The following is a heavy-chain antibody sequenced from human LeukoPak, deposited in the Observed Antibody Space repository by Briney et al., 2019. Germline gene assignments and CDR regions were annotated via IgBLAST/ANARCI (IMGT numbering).Heavy chain of an antibody. CDR2: IYYSGST. CDR1: GGSISSHY. V-gene: IGHV4-59*11. D-gene: IGHD4-23*01. Sequence: SETLSLTCTVSGGSISSHYWNWIRQPPGKGLEWIGYIYYSGSTNYNPSLKSRVTISVDTSKNQFSLKLSSVTAADTAVYYCARETTVVTPGRSDVFDVWGQGTMVTVSS. J-gene: IGHJ3*01. CDR3: ARETTVVTPGRSDVFDV.